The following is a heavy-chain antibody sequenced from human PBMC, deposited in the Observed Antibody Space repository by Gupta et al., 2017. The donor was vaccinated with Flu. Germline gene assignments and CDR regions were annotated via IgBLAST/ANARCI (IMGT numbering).Heavy chain of an antibody. J-gene: IGHJ3*01. CDR3: AQKSKEGRSAGFEV. D-gene: IGHD3-10*01. CDR2: TSDRDESK. V-gene: IGHV3-23*01. Sequence: WGSRETGKGGQGGVATSDRDESKYYKKSVKGRFNISKDISRNTLDLKMNSMGVEDTDGYYCAQKSKEGRSAGFEVWGQGTMVTVSS.